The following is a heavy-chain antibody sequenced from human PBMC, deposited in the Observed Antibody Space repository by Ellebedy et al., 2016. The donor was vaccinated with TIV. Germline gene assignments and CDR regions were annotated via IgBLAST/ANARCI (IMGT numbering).Heavy chain of an antibody. V-gene: IGHV4-59*08. D-gene: IGHD5-18*01. CDR1: GDAIGTYY. CDR3: AGSGYSYGFFVED. J-gene: IGHJ4*02. CDR2: IYSSGST. Sequence: MPSETLSLTCTVSGDAIGTYYWNWIRQPPGKGLEWIGYIYSSGSTSYNPSLKSRVTISADTSQHHFSLQLSSVTAADTAVYYCAGSGYSYGFFVEDWGQGTLVVVSS.